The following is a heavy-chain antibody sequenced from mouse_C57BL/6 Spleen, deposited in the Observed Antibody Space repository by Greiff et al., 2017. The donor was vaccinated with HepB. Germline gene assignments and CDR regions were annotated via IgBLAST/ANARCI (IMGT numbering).Heavy chain of an antibody. V-gene: IGHV1-64*01. D-gene: IGHD1-1*01. J-gene: IGHJ1*03. CDR3: GYYGSGYFDV. CDR2: IHPNSGST. Sequence: QVQLQQPGAELVKPGASVKLSCKASGYTFTSYWMHWVKQRPGQGLEWIGMIHPNSGSTNYNEKFKSKATLTVDKSSSTAYMQLSSLTSEDSAVYYCGYYGSGYFDVWGTGTTVTVSS. CDR1: GYTFTSYW.